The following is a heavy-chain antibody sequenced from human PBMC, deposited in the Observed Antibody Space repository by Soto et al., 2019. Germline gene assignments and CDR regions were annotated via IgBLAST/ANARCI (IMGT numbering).Heavy chain of an antibody. CDR3: ARDPDYGDYWGYVFDS. D-gene: IGHD4-17*01. V-gene: IGHV1-2*02. J-gene: IGHJ4*02. Sequence: QVQLVQSGAEVKKPGASVKVSCKTSGYTFAAYYIHWIRQAPGQGLEWMGWINPTSGGTVYAQNFQDRVTMARDTSMSTAYMELRRLTSDDTAVYYCARDPDYGDYWGYVFDSWGQGNPVTVSS. CDR2: INPTSGGT. CDR1: GYTFAAYY.